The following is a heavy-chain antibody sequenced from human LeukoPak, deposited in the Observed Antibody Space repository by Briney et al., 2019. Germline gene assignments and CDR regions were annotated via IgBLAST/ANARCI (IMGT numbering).Heavy chain of an antibody. J-gene: IGHJ4*02. V-gene: IGHV4-59*08. CDR2: IYYSGST. CDR1: GGSISSYY. D-gene: IGHD6-19*01. Sequence: SETLSLTCTVSGGSISSYYWSWIRQPPGKGLEWIGYIYYSGSTNYDPSLKSRVTISVDTSKNQFSLRLSSVTAADTAIYYCARAVSGRFDYWGQGTLVTVSS. CDR3: ARAVSGRFDY.